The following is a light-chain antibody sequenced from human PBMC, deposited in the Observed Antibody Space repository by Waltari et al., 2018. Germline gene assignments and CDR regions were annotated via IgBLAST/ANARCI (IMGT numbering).Light chain of an antibody. CDR2: WAS. J-gene: IGKJ2*01. CDR3: QQYTSAPHT. CDR1: PSLYRPSEDNSF. Sequence: IVMNKSPDSLAVSLGARARITCKSSPSLYRPSEDNSFLAWDQQRSGQPPKLLMYWASTRESGVPDRFSGGGSGTDFTLTISNVQAEDVAVYHCQQYTSAPHTFGQGTKLEIK. V-gene: IGKV4-1*01.